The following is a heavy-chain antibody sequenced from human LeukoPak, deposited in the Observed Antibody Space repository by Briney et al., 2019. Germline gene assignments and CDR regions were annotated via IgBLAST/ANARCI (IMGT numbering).Heavy chain of an antibody. D-gene: IGHD2-2*01. J-gene: IGHJ4*02. CDR2: ISSSSSYI. Sequence: GSLRLSCAASGFTFSSYSMNWVRQAPGKGLEWVSSISSSSSYIYYADSVKGRFTISRDNAKNSLYLQMNSLRAEDTAVYYCARGGPYCSSTSCYYLGPIDYWGQGTLVTVSS. V-gene: IGHV3-21*01. CDR1: GFTFSSYS. CDR3: ARGGPYCSSTSCYYLGPIDY.